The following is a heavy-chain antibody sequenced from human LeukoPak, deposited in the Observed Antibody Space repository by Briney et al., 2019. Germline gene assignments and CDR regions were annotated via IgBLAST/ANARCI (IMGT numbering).Heavy chain of an antibody. J-gene: IGHJ4*02. D-gene: IGHD5-18*01. CDR2: IRSKAYGGTT. CDR3: TRHVDTAMVAPPPRGN. V-gene: IGHV3-49*03. Sequence: GGSLRLSCTASGFTFADYAMSWFRQAPGKGLEWVGFIRSKAYGGTTEYAASVKGRFTISRDDSKSIAYLQMNSLKTEDTAVYYCTRHVDTAMVAPPPRGNWGQGTLVTVSS. CDR1: GFTFADYA.